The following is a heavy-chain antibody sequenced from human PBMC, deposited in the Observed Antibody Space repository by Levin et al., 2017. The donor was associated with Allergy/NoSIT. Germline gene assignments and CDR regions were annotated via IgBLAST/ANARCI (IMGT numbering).Heavy chain of an antibody. CDR1: GFTFTSSA. CDR2: IVVGSGST. D-gene: IGHD6-13*01. V-gene: IGHV1-58*01. Sequence: KISCKASGFTFTSSAVQWVRQARGRRLEWIGWIVVGSGSTNYAQKFQERVTITRDVSTSTAYMDLGSLRSEDTAVYYCAAAISWYRSYWYFDLWGRGTLVTVSS. CDR3: AAAISWYRSYWYFDL. J-gene: IGHJ2*01.